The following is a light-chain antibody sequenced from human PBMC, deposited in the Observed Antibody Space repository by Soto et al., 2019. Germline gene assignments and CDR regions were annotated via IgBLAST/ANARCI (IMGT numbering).Light chain of an antibody. V-gene: IGKV1-39*01. J-gene: IGKJ1*01. CDR3: QQSHSAPWT. CDR1: QSISTY. Sequence: DLQMTQSPSSLSASVGDRVTITCRASQSISTYLNWYQQKPGKAPKLLIYAASSLQSGVPSGFSGSVSGTDFTLTIASLQPEDSATYYCQQSHSAPWTFGQGTKVEIK. CDR2: AAS.